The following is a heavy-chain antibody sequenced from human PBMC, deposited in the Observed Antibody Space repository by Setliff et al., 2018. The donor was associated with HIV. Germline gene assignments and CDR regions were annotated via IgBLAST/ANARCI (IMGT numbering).Heavy chain of an antibody. Sequence: ASVKVSCKASGYSFSEYYTHWVRQAPGQGLEWMGWVIPDTGKTYYAQKFQGRVTMTSDTSINTAYLEVNRLTSDDTAIYFCARDLAYCSGGSCYRPFLYYFYYMDAWGNGTTVTVSS. D-gene: IGHD2-15*01. CDR1: GYSFSEYY. CDR3: ARDLAYCSGGSCYRPFLYYFYYMDA. V-gene: IGHV1-2*02. CDR2: VIPDTGKT. J-gene: IGHJ6*03.